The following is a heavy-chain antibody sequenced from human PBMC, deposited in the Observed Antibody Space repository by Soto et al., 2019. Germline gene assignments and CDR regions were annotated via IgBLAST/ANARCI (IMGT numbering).Heavy chain of an antibody. V-gene: IGHV3-15*01. Sequence: PGGSLRLSCAASGFSFSTYSMNWVRQAPGKGLEWVGRVIAKSHGGTIDYAAPVKGRFTISRDDSRDTLFLQMNSLKTEDTAVYYCATGTGKTDFDYWGQGTLVTVSS. J-gene: IGHJ4*02. CDR1: GFSFSTYS. D-gene: IGHD2-21*02. CDR2: VIAKSHGGTI. CDR3: ATGTGKTDFDY.